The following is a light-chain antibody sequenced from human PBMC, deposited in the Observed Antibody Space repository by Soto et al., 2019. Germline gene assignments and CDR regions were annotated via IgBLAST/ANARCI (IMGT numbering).Light chain of an antibody. CDR3: ISHTSSSTGV. Sequence: QSVLTQPASVSGSPGQAITISCAGTNRDVGGYNYVSWCQHHPGQAPKLMIYEVTNRPSGVSNRFSGSKSGNTAYLTISGLQAEDEADYYCISHTSSSTGVFGGGTKLTVL. CDR1: NRDVGGYNY. V-gene: IGLV2-14*01. J-gene: IGLJ3*02. CDR2: EVT.